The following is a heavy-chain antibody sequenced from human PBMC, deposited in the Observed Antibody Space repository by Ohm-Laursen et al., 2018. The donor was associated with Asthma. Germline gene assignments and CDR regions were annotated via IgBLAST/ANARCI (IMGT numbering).Heavy chain of an antibody. CDR3: ARIGAEWELPGREYSLHH. V-gene: IGHV3-9*01. Sequence: SLRLSCTASGFTFDDYAMHWVRQTPGKGLEWVSGISWNSGSIGYADSVKGRFTTSRDNAKNSVYLQMNSLRAEDTALYYCARIGAEWELPGREYSLHHWGEGTLVTVPS. CDR1: GFTFDDYA. J-gene: IGHJ1*01. CDR2: ISWNSGSI. D-gene: IGHD1-26*01.